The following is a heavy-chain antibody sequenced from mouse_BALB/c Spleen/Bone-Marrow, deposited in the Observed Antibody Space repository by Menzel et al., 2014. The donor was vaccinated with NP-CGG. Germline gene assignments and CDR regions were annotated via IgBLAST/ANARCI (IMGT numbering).Heavy chain of an antibody. CDR3: ARREGYDAMDY. D-gene: IGHD3-2*02. V-gene: IGHV2-2*02. CDR1: GFSLTNYG. CDR2: IWSGGNT. Sequence: QVHVKQSGPGLVQPSQSLSITCTVSGFSLTNYGVHWVRPSPGKGLEWLGVIWSGGNTDYNAAFISRLSISKDNSKSQAFFKMNSLQASDTAIYYCARREGYDAMDYWGQGTSVTVSS. J-gene: IGHJ4*01.